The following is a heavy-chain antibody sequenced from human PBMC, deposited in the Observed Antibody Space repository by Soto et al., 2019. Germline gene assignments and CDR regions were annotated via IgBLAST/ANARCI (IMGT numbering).Heavy chain of an antibody. CDR1: GFTFSSYW. CDR3: ARAGAAAGTGNWFAP. V-gene: IGHV3-74*01. Sequence: PGGSLRLSCAASGFTFSSYWMHWVRQAPGKGLVWVSRINSDGSSTSYADSVKGRFTISRDNAKNTLYLQMNTLSTEDTAVYYCARAGAAAGTGNWFAPWGQGTLVTVSS. D-gene: IGHD6-13*01. J-gene: IGHJ5*02. CDR2: INSDGSST.